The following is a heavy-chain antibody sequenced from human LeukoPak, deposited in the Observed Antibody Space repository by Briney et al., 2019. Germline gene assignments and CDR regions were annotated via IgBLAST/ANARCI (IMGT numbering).Heavy chain of an antibody. CDR3: AREVRGYYFDY. Sequence: GGSLRLSCAASRFTFSGYWMSWVRQAPGKGLEWVANIKQDGSETYYVDSVKGRFTISRDNAKNTVYLQMNGLRAEDTAVYYCAREVRGYYFDYWGQGTLVTASS. V-gene: IGHV3-7*03. D-gene: IGHD5-12*01. J-gene: IGHJ4*02. CDR2: IKQDGSET. CDR1: RFTFSGYW.